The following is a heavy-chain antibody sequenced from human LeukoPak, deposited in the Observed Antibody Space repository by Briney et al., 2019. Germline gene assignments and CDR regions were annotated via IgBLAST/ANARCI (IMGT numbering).Heavy chain of an antibody. Sequence: GGSLRLSCAVSGITLSNYGMSWVRQAPGKGLEWVAGISDSGGSTKYADSVKGRFTIARDKRKNTLYLQMNSLRAEDTAVYFCAKRGVVIRVILVGFHREAYYFESWGQGALVTVSS. CDR3: AKRGVVIRVILVGFHREAYYFES. J-gene: IGHJ4*02. V-gene: IGHV3-23*01. CDR2: ISDSGGST. CDR1: GITLSNYG. D-gene: IGHD3/OR15-3a*01.